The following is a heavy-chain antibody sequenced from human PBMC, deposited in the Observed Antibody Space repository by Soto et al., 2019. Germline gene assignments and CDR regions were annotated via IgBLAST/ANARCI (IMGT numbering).Heavy chain of an antibody. V-gene: IGHV5-51*01. CDR3: ARLSFHHCNSTHFYNFIYYGLDV. J-gene: IGHJ6*02. Sequence: PGESLKISCKGSGYSFTSYWIGWVRQMPGKGLEWMGIIYPGDSDTRYSPSFQGQVTISADKSISTAYLQWNSLKASDTAMYYGARLSFHHCNSTHFYNFIYYGLDVWGQGTTVTVSS. D-gene: IGHD2-2*02. CDR2: IYPGDSDT. CDR1: GYSFTSYW.